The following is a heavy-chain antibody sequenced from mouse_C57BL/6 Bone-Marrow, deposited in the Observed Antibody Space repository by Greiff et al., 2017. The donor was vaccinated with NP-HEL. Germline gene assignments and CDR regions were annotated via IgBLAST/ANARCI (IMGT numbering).Heavy chain of an antibody. Sequence: VQLQQSGPELVKPGASVKISCKASGYAFSSSWMNWVKQRPGKGLEWIGRIYPGDGDTNYNGKFKGKATLTADKSSSTAYMQLSSLTSEDSAVDFCSLYDYDALDYWGQGTSVTVSS. J-gene: IGHJ4*01. CDR3: SLYDYDALDY. D-gene: IGHD2-3*01. V-gene: IGHV1-82*01. CDR2: IYPGDGDT. CDR1: GYAFSSSW.